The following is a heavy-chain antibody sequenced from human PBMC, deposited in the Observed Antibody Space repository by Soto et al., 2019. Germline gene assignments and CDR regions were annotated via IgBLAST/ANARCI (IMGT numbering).Heavy chain of an antibody. CDR3: ARAPKRVDFWSGYYGGWFDP. CDR2: ISAYNGNT. CDR1: GYTFTSYG. V-gene: IGHV1-18*01. J-gene: IGHJ5*02. Sequence: ASVKVSCKASGYTFTSYGISWVRQAPGQGLEWMGWISAYNGNTNYAQKLQGRVTMTTDTSTSTAYMELRSLRSDDTAVYYCARAPKRVDFWSGYYGGWFDPWGQGTLVTVSS. D-gene: IGHD3-3*01.